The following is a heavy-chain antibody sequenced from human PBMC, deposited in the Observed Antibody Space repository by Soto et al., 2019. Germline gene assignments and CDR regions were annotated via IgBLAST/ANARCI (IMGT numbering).Heavy chain of an antibody. Sequence: GGSLRLSCAASGFTFSSYSMNWVRQAPGKGLEWVSSISSSSSYIYYADSVKGRFTISRDNAKNSLYLQMNSLRAEDTAVYYCARDPPLDIVPTSNFDYWGQGTLVTVSS. J-gene: IGHJ4*02. CDR1: GFTFSSYS. D-gene: IGHD5-12*01. CDR3: ARDPPLDIVPTSNFDY. CDR2: ISSSSSYI. V-gene: IGHV3-21*01.